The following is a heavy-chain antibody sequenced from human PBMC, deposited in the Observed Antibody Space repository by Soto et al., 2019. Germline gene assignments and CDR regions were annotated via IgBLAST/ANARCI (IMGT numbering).Heavy chain of an antibody. D-gene: IGHD3-9*01. V-gene: IGHV4-4*07. Sequence: SEALSLTCDVSGDTMTKYYWGWFRHPAGNGLEWIGRVYTSGSTNYTPSLKSRVTMSIDTSNNHFSLSLKSVTAADTAVYYCARTIGEAYYFDFWGQGALVTVS. CDR2: VYTSGST. CDR3: ARTIGEAYYFDF. CDR1: GDTMTKYY. J-gene: IGHJ4*02.